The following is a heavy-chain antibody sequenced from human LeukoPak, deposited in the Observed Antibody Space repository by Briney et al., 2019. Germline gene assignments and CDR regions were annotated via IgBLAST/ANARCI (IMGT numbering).Heavy chain of an antibody. D-gene: IGHD5-24*01. CDR2: IYYTGST. CDR1: GGSISRYY. V-gene: IGHV4-59*12. CDR3: ARADGYYYGMDV. J-gene: IGHJ6*02. Sequence: SETLSLTCTVSGGSISRYYWNWIRQPPGKGLEWIGYIYYTGSTYYNPSLKSRVTISVDTSKNQFSLKLSSVTAADTAVYYCARADGYYYGMDVWGQGTTVPVSS.